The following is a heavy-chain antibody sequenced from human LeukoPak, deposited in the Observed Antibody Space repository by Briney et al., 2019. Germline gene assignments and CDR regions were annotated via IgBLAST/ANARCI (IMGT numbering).Heavy chain of an antibody. CDR1: GFTFNSYV. J-gene: IGHJ1*01. D-gene: IGHD3-10*01. V-gene: IGHV3-23*01. CDR3: ATSSGRYFQY. Sequence: PGGSLSLSCAASGFTFNSYVMRWVRLAPGKGLEWVSSISDSGGSTYYADSVKGRFTVSRDNSKNTLYLQMNSLRAEDAAVYYCATSSGRYFQYWGQGTLVTVSS. CDR2: ISDSGGST.